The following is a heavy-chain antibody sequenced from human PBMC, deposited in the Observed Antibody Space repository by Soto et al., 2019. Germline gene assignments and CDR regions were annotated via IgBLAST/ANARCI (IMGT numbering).Heavy chain of an antibody. CDR3: ARAPHMITFGGVIADFDY. V-gene: IGHV3-7*01. CDR2: IKQDGSEK. CDR1: GFTFSSYW. D-gene: IGHD3-16*02. J-gene: IGHJ4*02. Sequence: GGSLRLSCAASGFTFSSYWMSWVRQAPGKGLEWVANIKQDGSEKYYVDSVKGRFTISRDNAKNSLYLQMNSLRAEDTAVYYCARAPHMITFGGVIADFDYWGQGTLVTVSS.